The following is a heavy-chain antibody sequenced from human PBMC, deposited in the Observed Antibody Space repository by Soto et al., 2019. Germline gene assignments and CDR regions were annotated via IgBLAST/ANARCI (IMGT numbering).Heavy chain of an antibody. D-gene: IGHD3-22*01. V-gene: IGHV4-59*08. CDR2: IYYSGST. CDR3: ARFIEYYYDSSGFDY. Sequence: SETLSLTCTVSGGSISSYYWSWIRQPPGKGLEWIGYIYYSGSTNYNPSLKSRVTISVDTSKNQFSLKLSSVTAADTAVYYCARFIEYYYDSSGFDYWGQGTLVTVSS. J-gene: IGHJ4*02. CDR1: GGSISSYY.